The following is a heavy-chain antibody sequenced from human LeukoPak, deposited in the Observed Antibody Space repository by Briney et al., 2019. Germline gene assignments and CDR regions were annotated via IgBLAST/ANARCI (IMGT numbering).Heavy chain of an antibody. J-gene: IGHJ4*02. CDR3: ARGLVVPAAMGEFDY. V-gene: IGHV1-18*01. Sequence: ASVKVSCKASGYTFIAYYIYWLRQAPGQGLEWMGWISAYNGNTNYPQKLQGRVTMTTDTSTNTAYMELRSLKSDDTAVYYCARGLVVPAAMGEFDYWGQGTLIAVSS. D-gene: IGHD2-2*01. CDR2: ISAYNGNT. CDR1: GYTFIAYY.